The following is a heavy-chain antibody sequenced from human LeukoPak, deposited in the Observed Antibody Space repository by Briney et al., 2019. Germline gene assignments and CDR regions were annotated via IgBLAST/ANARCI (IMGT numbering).Heavy chain of an antibody. V-gene: IGHV3-7*01. CDR1: GFTHSSYW. D-gene: IGHD1-26*01. J-gene: IGHJ4*02. Sequence: GGSLRLSCAASGFTHSSYWMSWVRQAPGKGLEWVANIKRDGSEKYYVDSVKGRFTISRDNAKNSLYLQMNSLRVEDTAVYYCVRDDGADKPYWGQGTLVTVSS. CDR3: VRDDGADKPY. CDR2: IKRDGSEK.